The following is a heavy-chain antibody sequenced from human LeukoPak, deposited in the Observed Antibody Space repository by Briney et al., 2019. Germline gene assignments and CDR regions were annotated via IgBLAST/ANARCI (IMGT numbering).Heavy chain of an antibody. D-gene: IGHD6-19*01. CDR3: AKGLISGWYFDY. V-gene: IGHV3-30*18. CDR1: GFTFSNYA. Sequence: PGGSLRLSCAASGFTFSNYAIHWVRQAPRKGLEWVAVISYDGKNKYYADSVKGRFTISRDNSKNTLYLQMNSLRAEDTAVYYCAKGLISGWYFDYWGQGTLVTVSS. CDR2: ISYDGKNK. J-gene: IGHJ4*02.